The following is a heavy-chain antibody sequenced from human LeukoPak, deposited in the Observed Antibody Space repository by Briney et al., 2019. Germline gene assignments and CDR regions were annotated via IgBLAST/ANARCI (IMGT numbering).Heavy chain of an antibody. CDR3: ARGRSTGYPYYFEY. CDR2: MNPNSGST. D-gene: IGHD5-12*01. J-gene: IGHJ4*02. Sequence: GASVKVSCKASRYTFTSYVINWVRQATGQRLDWMGWMNPNSGSTGYAQKSQCIVTITRNTTVSTAYMELSGLRSEETAVYYCARGRSTGYPYYFEYWGQGTLVTVSS. CDR1: RYTFTSYV. V-gene: IGHV1-8*03.